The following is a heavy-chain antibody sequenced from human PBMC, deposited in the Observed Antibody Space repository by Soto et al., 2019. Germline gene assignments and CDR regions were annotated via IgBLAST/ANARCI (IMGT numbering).Heavy chain of an antibody. CDR3: AKSRNRFDWVGYYYYYYGMDV. CDR1: GFTFSSYG. J-gene: IGHJ6*02. CDR2: ISYDGSNK. D-gene: IGHD3-9*01. V-gene: IGHV3-30*18. Sequence: GGSLRLSCAASGFTFSSYGMHWVRQAPGKGLEWVAVISYDGSNKYYADSVKGRFTISRDNSKNTLYLQMNSLRAEDTAVYYCAKSRNRFDWVGYYYYYYGMDVWGQGTTVTVSS.